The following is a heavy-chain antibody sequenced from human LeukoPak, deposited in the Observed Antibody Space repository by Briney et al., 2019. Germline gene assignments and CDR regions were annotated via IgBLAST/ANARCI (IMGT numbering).Heavy chain of an antibody. J-gene: IGHJ6*02. V-gene: IGHV4-31*03. CDR2: IYYSGST. Sequence: SETLSLTCTVSGGSISSGGYYWSWIRQHPGKGLEWIGYIYYSGSTYYNPSLKSRVTISVDTSKNQFSLKLSSVTAADTAVYYCARDRGDPADCYGMDVWGQGTTVTVSS. CDR1: GGSISSGGYY. D-gene: IGHD2-21*02. CDR3: ARDRGDPADCYGMDV.